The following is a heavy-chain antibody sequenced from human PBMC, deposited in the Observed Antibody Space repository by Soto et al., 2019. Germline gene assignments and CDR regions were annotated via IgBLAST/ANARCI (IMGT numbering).Heavy chain of an antibody. V-gene: IGHV4-31*03. J-gene: IGHJ6*02. CDR2: IYYSGST. D-gene: IGHD3-3*01. CDR1: GGSISSGGYY. CDR3: ARDGFDTIFGVVISYGMDV. Sequence: SETLSLTCTVSGGSISSGGYYWSWIRQHPGKGLEWIGYIYYSGSTYYNPSLKSRVTISVDTSKNQFSLKLSSVTAADTAVYYCARDGFDTIFGVVISYGMDVWGQGTTVTVSS.